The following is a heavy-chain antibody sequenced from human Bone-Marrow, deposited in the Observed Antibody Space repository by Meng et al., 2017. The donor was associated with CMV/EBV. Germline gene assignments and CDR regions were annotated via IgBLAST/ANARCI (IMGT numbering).Heavy chain of an antibody. CDR3: ARGLSPGYCSSTSCPIDY. CDR1: GFTFSDYY. J-gene: IGHJ4*02. D-gene: IGHD2-2*01. Sequence: GGSLRLSCAASGFTFSDYYMSWIRQAPGKGLEWVSYISSSDSTIYYTDSVKGRFTISRDNAKNSLYLQMNSLRAEDTAVYYCARGLSPGYCSSTSCPIDYWGQGTLVTVSS. CDR2: ISSSDSTI. V-gene: IGHV3-11*01.